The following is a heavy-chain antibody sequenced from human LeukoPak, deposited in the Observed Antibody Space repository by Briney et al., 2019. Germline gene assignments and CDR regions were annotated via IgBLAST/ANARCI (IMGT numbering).Heavy chain of an antibody. Sequence: GASVKVSCKASGYTFTSYAMNWVRQAPGQGLEWMGWINTNTGNPTFAQGFTGRFVFSLDTSVSTAYLQISSLKAEDTAVYYCARYKRGDYVWGSYRPGGYYYMDVWGKGTTVTVSS. V-gene: IGHV7-4-1*02. CDR1: GYTFTSYA. CDR3: ARYKRGDYVWGSYRPGGYYYMDV. CDR2: INTNTGNP. D-gene: IGHD3-16*02. J-gene: IGHJ6*03.